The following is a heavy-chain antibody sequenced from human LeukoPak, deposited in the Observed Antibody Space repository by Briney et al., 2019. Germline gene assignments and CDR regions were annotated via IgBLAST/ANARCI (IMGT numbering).Heavy chain of an antibody. Sequence: ASVKVSCKASGYTFTSYGISWVRQAPGQGLEWMGWISGYSGNANYAQKFQDRVVMTTDRSTSTAYMELRSVRSDDTAVYYCARCYSSSWQRLDNWGQGTPVIVSS. V-gene: IGHV1-18*01. CDR3: ARCYSSSWQRLDN. CDR1: GYTFTSYG. J-gene: IGHJ4*02. D-gene: IGHD6-13*01. CDR2: ISGYSGNA.